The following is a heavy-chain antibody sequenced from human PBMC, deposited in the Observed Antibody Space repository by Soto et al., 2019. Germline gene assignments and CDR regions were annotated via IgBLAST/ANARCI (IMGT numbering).Heavy chain of an antibody. J-gene: IGHJ5*02. CDR1: GGSISTGSYT. CDR3: ARRGHSTSWYWFDP. V-gene: IGHV4-39*01. D-gene: IGHD6-13*01. CDR2: ISYSGGT. Sequence: QLQLQESGPGLLRPSETLSLTCTVSGGSISTGSYTGGWIRQPPGKGLEWIGTISYSGGTYFNPSLKSRVTISLDTSQNQFSLKLTSVTAADTAVYYCARRGHSTSWYWFDPWGQGTLVTVSS.